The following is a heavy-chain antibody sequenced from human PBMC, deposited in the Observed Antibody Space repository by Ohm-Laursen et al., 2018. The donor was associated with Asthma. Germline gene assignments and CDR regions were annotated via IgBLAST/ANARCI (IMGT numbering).Heavy chain of an antibody. J-gene: IGHJ4*02. CDR3: ARGLGSSWLIDY. D-gene: IGHD6-13*01. CDR1: GYTFTGYY. Sequence: SVKVSCKASGYTFTGYYMHWVRQAPGQGLEWMGRINPNSGGTNYAQKFQGRVTMTRDTSISTAYMELSRLRSDDTAVYYCARGLGSSWLIDYWGQGTLVTVSS. CDR2: INPNSGGT. V-gene: IGHV1-2*06.